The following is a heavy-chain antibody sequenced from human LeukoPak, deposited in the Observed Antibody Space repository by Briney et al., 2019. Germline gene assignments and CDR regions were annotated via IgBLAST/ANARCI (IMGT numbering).Heavy chain of an antibody. CDR1: GFNFDEYT. CDR2: IGWDSDSK. D-gene: IGHD6-19*01. V-gene: IGHV3-43*01. Sequence: GGSLRLSCAASGFNFDEYTMHWVRQVPGKGLEWVSVIGWDSDSKYYLESVKGRFTISRDNNKNSLYLQMDSLRTEDTALYYCAKDRSRSYGSFDSWGQGTLVTVSS. J-gene: IGHJ4*02. CDR3: AKDRSRSYGSFDS.